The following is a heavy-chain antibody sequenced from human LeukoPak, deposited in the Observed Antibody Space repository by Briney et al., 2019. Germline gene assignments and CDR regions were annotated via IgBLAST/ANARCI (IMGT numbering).Heavy chain of an antibody. D-gene: IGHD3-16*01. CDR2: IYYSGST. CDR3: ARGGNPVWGSQT. V-gene: IGHV4-59*01. CDR1: GGSISSYY. Sequence: SETLSLTCTVSGGSISSYYWSWIRQPPGKGLEWIGYIYYSGSTNYNPCLKSRVTISVDTSKNQFSLKLSSVTAADTAVYYCARGGNPVWGSQTWGQGTLVTVSS. J-gene: IGHJ5*02.